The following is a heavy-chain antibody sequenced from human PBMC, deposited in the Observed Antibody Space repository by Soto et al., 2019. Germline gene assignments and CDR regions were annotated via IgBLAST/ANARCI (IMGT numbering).Heavy chain of an antibody. D-gene: IGHD2-2*01. CDR3: AISCSSTNCYWFDP. V-gene: IGHV4-34*01. J-gene: IGHJ5*02. CDR1: GGSFSGYY. CDR2: INHSGST. Sequence: SETLSLTCAVYGGSFSGYYWSWIRQPPGKGLEWIGEINHSGSTNYNPSLKSRVTISVDTSKNQFSLKLSSVTAADTAVYYCAISCSSTNCYWFDPWGQGTLGTVS.